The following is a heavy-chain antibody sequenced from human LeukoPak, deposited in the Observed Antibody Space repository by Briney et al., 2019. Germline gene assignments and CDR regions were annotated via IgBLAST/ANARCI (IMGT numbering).Heavy chain of an antibody. J-gene: IGHJ6*02. CDR1: GFTFSSYG. CDR3: AKQQQLDVGYYYYGMDV. Sequence: GGSLRLSCAASGFTFSSYGMHWVRQAPGEGLEWVAVISYDGSNKYYADSVKGRFTISRDNSKNTLYLQMNSLRAEDTAVYYCAKQQQLDVGYYYYGMDVWGQGTTVTVSS. V-gene: IGHV3-30*18. D-gene: IGHD6-13*01. CDR2: ISYDGSNK.